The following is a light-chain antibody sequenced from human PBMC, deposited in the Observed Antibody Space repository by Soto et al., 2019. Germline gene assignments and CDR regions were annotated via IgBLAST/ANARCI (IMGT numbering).Light chain of an antibody. CDR3: LQYIDIPRT. CDR1: QTVLYNSNKKNN. CDR2: WAS. Sequence: DIVMTQSPDSLAVSLGERATINCKSNQTVLYNSNKKNNLGWNQQKPGQPPKLLIYWASTRESGVPDRSSGSGSGTDFTLTISTLQAEDVAVYYCLQYIDIPRTFGQGTKVEIK. V-gene: IGKV4-1*01. J-gene: IGKJ1*01.